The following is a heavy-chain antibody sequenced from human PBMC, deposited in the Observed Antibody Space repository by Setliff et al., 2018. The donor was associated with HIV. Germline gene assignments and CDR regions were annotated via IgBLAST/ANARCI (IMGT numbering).Heavy chain of an antibody. J-gene: IGHJ4*02. V-gene: IGHV4-61*01. CDR2: IHYTGST. Sequence: SETLSLTCSVSGGSVSSVNYYWSWIRQPPGKGLEWIGYIHYTGSTTYNPSLKSRVTISVDSSGNQFSLTLTSVTAADTAVYYCARDPNTGWYYLDFWGPRALVTVSS. CDR1: GGSVSSVNYY. CDR3: ARDPNTGWYYLDF. D-gene: IGHD6-19*01.